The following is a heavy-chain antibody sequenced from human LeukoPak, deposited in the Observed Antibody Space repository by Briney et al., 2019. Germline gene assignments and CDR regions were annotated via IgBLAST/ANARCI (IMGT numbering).Heavy chain of an antibody. V-gene: IGHV1-69*13. D-gene: IGHD3-22*01. Sequence: SVKVSCTASGGTFSSYAISWVRQAPGQGLEWMGGIIPIFGTANYAQKFQGRVTITADESTSTAYMELSSLRSEDTAVYYCAREIADGSGQAWGYWFDPWGQGTLVTVSS. J-gene: IGHJ5*02. CDR1: GGTFSSYA. CDR3: AREIADGSGQAWGYWFDP. CDR2: IIPIFGTA.